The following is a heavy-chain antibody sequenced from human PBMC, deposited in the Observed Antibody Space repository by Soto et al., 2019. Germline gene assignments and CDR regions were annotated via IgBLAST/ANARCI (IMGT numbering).Heavy chain of an antibody. CDR3: ARVLNAGFFGSRDFWRGTRGPYYFDY. Sequence: PSETLSLTCTVSGGSISSSVYYWGWIRQPPGKGLEWIGSVYYSGTTYYNPSLKSRVTISVDTSKNQFSLKLSSVTAADTAVYYCARVLNAGFFGSRDFWRGTRGPYYFDYWGQGTLVTVSS. D-gene: IGHD3-3*01. J-gene: IGHJ4*02. V-gene: IGHV4-39*07. CDR1: GGSISSSVYY. CDR2: VYYSGTT.